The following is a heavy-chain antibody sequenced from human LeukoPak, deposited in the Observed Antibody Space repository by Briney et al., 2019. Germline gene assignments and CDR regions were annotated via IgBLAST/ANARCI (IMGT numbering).Heavy chain of an antibody. CDR1: GFTFSDYY. Sequence: PGGFLRLSCAASGFTFSDYYTSWIRQAPGKGLEWVSYISSSGSTIYYADSVKGRFTISRDNAKNSLYLQMNSLRAEDTAVYYCARSGVVVAATYHWGQGTLVTVSS. CDR3: ARSGVVVAATYH. D-gene: IGHD2-15*01. CDR2: ISSSGSTI. J-gene: IGHJ4*02. V-gene: IGHV3-11*01.